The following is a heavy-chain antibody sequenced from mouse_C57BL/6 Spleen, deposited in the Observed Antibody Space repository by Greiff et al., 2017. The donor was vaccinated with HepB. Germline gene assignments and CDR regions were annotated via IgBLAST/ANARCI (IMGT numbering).Heavy chain of an antibody. Sequence: VQLQQPGAELVRPGTSVKLSCTASGYTFTSYCLHWVKQRPGQGLEWIGVIDPSDSYTNYNQKFKGKATLTVDTSSSTAYMQLSSLTSEDSAVYYCARRAYYSNYAMDYWGQGTSVTVSS. V-gene: IGHV1-59*01. D-gene: IGHD2-5*01. J-gene: IGHJ4*01. CDR1: GYTFTSYC. CDR3: ARRAYYSNYAMDY. CDR2: IDPSDSYT.